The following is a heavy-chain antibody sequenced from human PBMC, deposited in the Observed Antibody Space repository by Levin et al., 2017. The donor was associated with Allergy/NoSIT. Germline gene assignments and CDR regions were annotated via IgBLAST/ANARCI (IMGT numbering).Heavy chain of an antibody. CDR2: IDPNSGGT. Sequence: AASVKVSCKASGYSFTDYYIHWVRQAPGQGLEWMGWIDPNSGGTNYAQMFQGWVTMTRDTSISTAYMELSRLRSDDTAVYYCATSGRRAVAVDYCDYWGQGSLVTVSS. D-gene: IGHD6-19*01. J-gene: IGHJ4*02. CDR1: GYSFTDYY. CDR3: ATSGRRAVAVDYCDY. V-gene: IGHV1-2*04.